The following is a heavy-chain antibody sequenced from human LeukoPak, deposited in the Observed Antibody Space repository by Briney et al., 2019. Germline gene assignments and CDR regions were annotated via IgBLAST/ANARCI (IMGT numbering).Heavy chain of an antibody. CDR3: ARDGDCSGGSCYSGSHYFDY. J-gene: IGHJ4*02. CDR2: IYHSGST. V-gene: IGHV4-34*01. D-gene: IGHD2-15*01. Sequence: PSETLSLTCAVYGGSFSGYYWSWIRQPPWKGLEWIGEIYHSGSTNYNPSLKSRVTISVDKSKNQFSLKLSSVTAADTAVYYCARDGDCSGGSCYSGSHYFDYWGQGTLVTASS. CDR1: GGSFSGYY.